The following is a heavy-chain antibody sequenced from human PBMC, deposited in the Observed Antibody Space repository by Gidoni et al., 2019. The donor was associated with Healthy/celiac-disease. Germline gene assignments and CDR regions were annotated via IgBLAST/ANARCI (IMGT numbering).Heavy chain of an antibody. Sequence: QVQLVESGGGVVQPGRSLRLPCAASGFTFSSYGMHWVRKVPGKELELVAVKSYDGSNKYYADSVKGQFTISRDNSKNTLYLQMNSLRAEGTAVYYCAKDLTYYDILTGYSEYWGQGTLVTVSS. V-gene: IGHV3-30*18. CDR2: KSYDGSNK. J-gene: IGHJ4*02. CDR1: GFTFSSYG. D-gene: IGHD3-9*01. CDR3: AKDLTYYDILTGYSEY.